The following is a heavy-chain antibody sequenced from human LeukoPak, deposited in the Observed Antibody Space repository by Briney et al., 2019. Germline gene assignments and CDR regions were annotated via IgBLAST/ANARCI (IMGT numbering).Heavy chain of an antibody. V-gene: IGHV3-48*03. CDR2: ISNSGSNI. Sequence: GGSLRLSCAASGFTFSNYEMNWVRQAPGKGLEWLSYISNSGSNIYYADSVKGRFTISRDNAKNSLYLQMNSLRTEDAAVYYCARGRSGYHFDYWGQGTLVTVSS. CDR1: GFTFSNYE. J-gene: IGHJ4*02. D-gene: IGHD3-16*02. CDR3: ARGRSGYHFDY.